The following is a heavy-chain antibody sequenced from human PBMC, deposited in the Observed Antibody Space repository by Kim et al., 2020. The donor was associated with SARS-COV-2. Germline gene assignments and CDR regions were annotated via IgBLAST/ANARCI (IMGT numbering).Heavy chain of an antibody. CDR3: ARAPQTYSSSPRILGP. D-gene: IGHD6-6*01. CDR2: IYHSGST. Sequence: SETLSLTCAVSGGSISSSNWWSWVRQPPGKGLEWIGEIYHSGSTNYNPSLKSRVTISVDKSKNQFSLKLSSVTAADTAVYYCARAPQTYSSSPRILGPWGQGTLVTVSS. J-gene: IGHJ5*02. V-gene: IGHV4-4*02. CDR1: GGSISSSNW.